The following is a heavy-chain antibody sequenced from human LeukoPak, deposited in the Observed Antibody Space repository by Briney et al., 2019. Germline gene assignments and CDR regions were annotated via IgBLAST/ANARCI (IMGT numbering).Heavy chain of an antibody. Sequence: GGSVRLSCATSGVTFSSDPINWVRQAPGKGLEWVSHIRSGGDNIHYADSVRGRFTISRDNAKNSLYLQMNSLRVEDTAVYFCVRDAQFAFDIWGQGTMVTVSS. V-gene: IGHV3-48*01. J-gene: IGHJ3*02. CDR2: IRSGGDNI. D-gene: IGHD5-24*01. CDR3: VRDAQFAFDI. CDR1: GVTFSSDP.